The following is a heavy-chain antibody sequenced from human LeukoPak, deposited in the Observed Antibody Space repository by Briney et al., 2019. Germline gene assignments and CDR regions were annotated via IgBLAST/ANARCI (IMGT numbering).Heavy chain of an antibody. J-gene: IGHJ4*02. V-gene: IGHV3-23*01. CDR3: VKAAGIIGTTYFDY. CDR2: ISGSGGNT. Sequence: GGSLGLSCAASGFTFSSYAMSWVRQAPGKGLEWVSGISGSGGNTYYVDSVKGRFTISRDNSKNKFYLQMNSLRAEDTAVYYCVKAAGIIGTTYFDYWGQGTLVTVSS. D-gene: IGHD1-20*01. CDR1: GFTFSSYA.